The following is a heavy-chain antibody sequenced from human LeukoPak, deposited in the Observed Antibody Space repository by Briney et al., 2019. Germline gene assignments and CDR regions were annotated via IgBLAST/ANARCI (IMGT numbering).Heavy chain of an antibody. J-gene: IGHJ5*02. Sequence: NPGGSLRLSCAASGFTFSSYAINWVRQAPGKGLEWVSAISGSGGSTYYADSVKGRFTISRDNSKNTLYLQMNSLRVEDTAVYYCSKDPYGGNSGPYNWFDPWGQGTLVTVSS. CDR3: SKDPYGGNSGPYNWFDP. V-gene: IGHV3-23*01. D-gene: IGHD4-23*01. CDR2: ISGSGGST. CDR1: GFTFSSYA.